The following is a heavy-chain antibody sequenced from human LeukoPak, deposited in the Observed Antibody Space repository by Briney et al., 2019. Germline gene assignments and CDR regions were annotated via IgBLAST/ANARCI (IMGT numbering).Heavy chain of an antibody. J-gene: IGHJ4*02. D-gene: IGHD3-10*01. V-gene: IGHV3-21*01. CDR1: GFTFSSYS. CDR3: ARDDYGPGSPPNY. Sequence: GGSLRLSCAASGFTFSSYSMNWVRQAPGKGLEWVSSISSSSSYIYYADSVKGRFTISRDNAKNSLYLQMNSLRAEDTAMYYCARDDYGPGSPPNYWGQGTLVTVSS. CDR2: ISSSSSYI.